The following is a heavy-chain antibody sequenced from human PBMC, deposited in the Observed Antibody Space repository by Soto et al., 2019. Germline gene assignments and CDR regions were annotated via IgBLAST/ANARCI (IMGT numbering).Heavy chain of an antibody. CDR2: ISGDSARK. CDR1: GFTFSSYA. CDR3: ARGSNHCSGGSCYSDWFDP. V-gene: IGHV3-23*01. Sequence: EVQLLESGGGLVQPGGSLRLSCAASGFTFSSYAMSWVRQAPGKGLEWVSGISGDSARKMYADAVKGRFTISRDNSKNTLYLQINSLRAEDTALYYCARGSNHCSGGSCYSDWFDPWGQGTPVTVSS. D-gene: IGHD2-15*01. J-gene: IGHJ5*02.